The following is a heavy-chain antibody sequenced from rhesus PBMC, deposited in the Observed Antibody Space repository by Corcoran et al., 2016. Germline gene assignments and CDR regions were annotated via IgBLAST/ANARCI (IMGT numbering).Heavy chain of an antibody. V-gene: IGHV5-20*01. CDR3: AKSSGGYYCDY. J-gene: IGHJ4*01. CDR1: GYSFTSYW. Sequence: EVQLVQSGAEVKRPGESLKISCKTSGYSFTSYWISWVRQIPGKGLEWMGAIDPSDHDTRYNPSFQGQVTISADKSISTAYLQWSRLKASDTATYYCAKSSGGYYCDYWGQGVLVTVSS. CDR2: IDPSDHDT. D-gene: IGHD5-24*01.